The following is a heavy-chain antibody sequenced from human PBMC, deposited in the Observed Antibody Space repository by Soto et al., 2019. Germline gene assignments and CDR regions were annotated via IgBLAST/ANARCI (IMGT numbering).Heavy chain of an antibody. V-gene: IGHV4-30-2*01. D-gene: IGHD2-2*01. Sequence: SETLSLTCAVSGASFSRGGYSWRWIRKPPGKGLEWIGYMYHSGSTYYNPSLKSRVTISIDRSKNQFSLKLSSVTAADTAVYYRARVPDYWGQGILVTVSS. CDR1: GASFSRGGYS. CDR2: MYHSGST. CDR3: ARVPDY. J-gene: IGHJ4*02.